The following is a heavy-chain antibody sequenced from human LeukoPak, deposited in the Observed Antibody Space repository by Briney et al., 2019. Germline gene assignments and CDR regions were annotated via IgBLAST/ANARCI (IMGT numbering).Heavy chain of an antibody. V-gene: IGHV5-51*01. J-gene: IGHJ5*02. D-gene: IGHD3-22*01. CDR2: IYPGDSDT. CDR3: ARRHDGSGYNPNHWFDP. CDR1: GYSFTSYW. Sequence: GESLKISCKGSGYSFTSYWIGWVRQMPGKGLEWMGIIYPGDSDTRYSPSFQGQVTISADKSISTAYLQWSSLKASDTAMYYCARRHDGSGYNPNHWFDPWGQGTMVAVSS.